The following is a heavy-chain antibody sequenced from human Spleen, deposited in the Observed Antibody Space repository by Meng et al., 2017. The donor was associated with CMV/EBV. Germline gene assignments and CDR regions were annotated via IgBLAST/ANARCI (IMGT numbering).Heavy chain of an antibody. D-gene: IGHD3-10*01. J-gene: IGHJ6*02. Sequence: ASVKVSCKACGYTFTSYGISWVRQAPGQGLEWVGWISAYNGDTNYAQKLQGRVTMTTDTSTSTAYMELRSLRSDATAVYYCARYYYGAFSMVVWGQGTTVTVSS. CDR2: ISAYNGDT. CDR3: ARYYYGAFSMVV. V-gene: IGHV1-18*01. CDR1: GYTFTSYG.